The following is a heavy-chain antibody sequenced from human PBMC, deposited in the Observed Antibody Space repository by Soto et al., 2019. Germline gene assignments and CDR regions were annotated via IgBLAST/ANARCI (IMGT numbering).Heavy chain of an antibody. CDR2: ISYDGSNK. CDR1: GFIFSTSG. CDR3: AKDLRPPYYYDSGGYPYYFDY. V-gene: IGHV3-30*18. D-gene: IGHD3-22*01. Sequence: PGGSLRLSCAASGFIFSTSGMHWVRQAPGKGLEWVAIISYDGSNKYFADSVKGRFTISRDNSKNTLYLQMNSLRAEDTAVYYCAKDLRPPYYYDSGGYPYYFDYWGQGTLVTVSS. J-gene: IGHJ4*02.